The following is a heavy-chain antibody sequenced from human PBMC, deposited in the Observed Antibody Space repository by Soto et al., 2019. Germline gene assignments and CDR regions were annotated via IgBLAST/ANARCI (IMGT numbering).Heavy chain of an antibody. D-gene: IGHD3-10*01. V-gene: IGHV4-59*01. CDR2: IYYSGST. CDR3: ARYGSGSSVWFDP. CDR1: GGSIGSYY. J-gene: IGHJ5*02. Sequence: QVQLQESGPGLVKPSETLSLTCTVSGGSIGSYYWSWIRQPPGKGLEWIGYIYYSGSTNYNPSLKSRVTISVDTSKNQFSLKLSSVTAADTAVYYCARYGSGSSVWFDPWGQGTLVTVSS.